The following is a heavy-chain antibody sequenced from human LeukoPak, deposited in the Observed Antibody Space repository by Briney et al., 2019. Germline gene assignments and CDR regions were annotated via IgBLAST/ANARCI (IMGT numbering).Heavy chain of an antibody. J-gene: IGHJ6*02. Sequence: SVTVSCKASGGTFSSYAISWVRQAPGQGLEWMGGIIPIFGTANYAQKFQGRVTITADESTSTAYMELSSLRSEDTAVYYCGRGLLFSNVYYGMDVWGQGTTVTVSS. D-gene: IGHD2/OR15-2a*01. CDR2: IIPIFGTA. CDR3: GRGLLFSNVYYGMDV. CDR1: GGTFSSYA. V-gene: IGHV1-69*13.